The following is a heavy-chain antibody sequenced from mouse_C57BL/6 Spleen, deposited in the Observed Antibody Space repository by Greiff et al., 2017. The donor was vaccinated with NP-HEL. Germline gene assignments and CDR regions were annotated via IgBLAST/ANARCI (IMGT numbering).Heavy chain of an antibody. CDR3: ASYARDYAMDY. J-gene: IGHJ4*01. CDR2: IWRGGGT. Sequence: QVQLKQSGPGLVQPSQSLSITCTVSGFSLTSYGVHWVRQSPGQGLEWLGVIWRGGGTDYNTAFISRLSISKDNPKSQVFFKMNSLQADDTAIYYCASYARDYAMDYWGQGTSVTVSS. V-gene: IGHV2-2*01. D-gene: IGHD2-12*01. CDR1: GFSLTSYG.